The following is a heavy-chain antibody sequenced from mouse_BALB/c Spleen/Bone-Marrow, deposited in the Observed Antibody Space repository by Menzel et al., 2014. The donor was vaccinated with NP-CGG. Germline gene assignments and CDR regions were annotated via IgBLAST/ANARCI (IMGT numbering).Heavy chain of an antibody. J-gene: IGHJ3*01. V-gene: IGHV3-2*02. Sequence: EVQLQESGPGLVKPSQSLSLTCTVTGYSITSDYAWNWIRQFPGNKLEWMGYISYTDNTNYNPSLKSRISITRDTSKNQFFLHLNSVTTGDTATYYCARNTYYYGSREFAYWGQGTLVTVSA. CDR3: ARNTYYYGSREFAY. CDR2: ISYTDNT. CDR1: GYSITSDYA. D-gene: IGHD1-1*01.